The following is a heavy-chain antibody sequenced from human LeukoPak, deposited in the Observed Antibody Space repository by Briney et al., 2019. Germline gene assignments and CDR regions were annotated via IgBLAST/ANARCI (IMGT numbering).Heavy chain of an antibody. CDR2: TYYRSKWYT. CDR3: ARSTGPIDY. D-gene: IGHD1-1*01. V-gene: IGHV6-1*01. Sequence: SQTLSLTCAISGDSVSSNSAAWNWIRQSPSRGLEWLGRTYYRSKWYTYYAVSVKSRISINRNTSKNQISLQLNSVTPEDTAVYYCARSTGPIDYWGHGTLVTVSS. J-gene: IGHJ4*01. CDR1: GDSVSSNSAA.